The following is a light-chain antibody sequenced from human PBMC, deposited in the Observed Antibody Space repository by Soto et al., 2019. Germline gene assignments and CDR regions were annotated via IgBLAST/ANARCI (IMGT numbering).Light chain of an antibody. Sequence: DIVMTQSPLSLPVTPGEPASISCRSSQSLLHTNGHNYLDWYLRKPGQSPQLLIYLGSNRASGVPDRFSGSGSGTDFTLKISRVEAEDVGVYYCMQALQSPRLTFGGGTKVEIK. CDR1: QSLLHTNGHNY. CDR3: MQALQSPRLT. CDR2: LGS. J-gene: IGKJ4*01. V-gene: IGKV2-28*01.